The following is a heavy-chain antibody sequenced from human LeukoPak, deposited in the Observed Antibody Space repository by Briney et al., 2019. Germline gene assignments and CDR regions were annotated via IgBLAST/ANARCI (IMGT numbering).Heavy chain of an antibody. J-gene: IGHJ6*03. CDR1: GGSFSGYY. D-gene: IGHD3-10*01. V-gene: IGHV4-59*01. Sequence: SETLSLTCAVYGGSFSGYYWSWIRQPPGKGLEWIGYIYYSGYTNYNPSLKSRVTISVDTSKNQFSLKLSSVIAADTAVYYCARTTMVRGTYYMDVWGKGTTVTISS. CDR3: ARTTMVRGTYYMDV. CDR2: IYYSGYT.